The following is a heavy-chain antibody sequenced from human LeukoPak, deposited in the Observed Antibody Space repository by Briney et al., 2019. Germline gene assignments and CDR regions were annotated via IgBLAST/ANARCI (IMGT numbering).Heavy chain of an antibody. CDR3: ARAGAANERARFDY. Sequence: SQTLSLTCAISGDSVSSNSAAWNWIRQSPSRGFEWLGRTYYRSKWYNDYAVSVKSRITINPDTSKNQFSLQLNSVTPEDTAVYYCARAGAANERARFDYWGQGTLVTVSS. D-gene: IGHD6-13*01. V-gene: IGHV6-1*01. J-gene: IGHJ4*02. CDR1: GDSVSSNSAA. CDR2: TYYRSKWYN.